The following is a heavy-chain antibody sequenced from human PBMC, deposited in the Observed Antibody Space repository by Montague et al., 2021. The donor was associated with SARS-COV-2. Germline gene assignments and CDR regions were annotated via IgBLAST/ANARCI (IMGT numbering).Heavy chain of an antibody. V-gene: IGHV2-5*02. Sequence: PALVKPTQTLTLTCTFSGFSLTSTAVGVGWIRQPPGKALEWLALIYWDDDKRYSPSLKSRLTISKDTSRNQVVLTMANMDPEDTATYYCTHRQGFVELFDYWGQGTLVTVSS. CDR2: IYWDDDK. CDR1: GFSLTSTAVG. J-gene: IGHJ4*02. CDR3: THRQGFVELFDY. D-gene: IGHD3-10*01.